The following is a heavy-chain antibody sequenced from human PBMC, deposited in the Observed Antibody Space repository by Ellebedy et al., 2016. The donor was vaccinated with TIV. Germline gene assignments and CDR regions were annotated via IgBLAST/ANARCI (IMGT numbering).Heavy chain of an antibody. CDR3: ARTEGTPRNWFNP. V-gene: IGHV1-8*01. CDR1: GYTFTSYD. D-gene: IGHD1-7*01. Sequence: ASVKVSXXASGYTFTSYDISWVRQAPGQGLEWMGWMNPNSGNTGYAQKFQGRVTMTRNTSISTAYMELSRLRSDDTAVYYCARTEGTPRNWFNPWGQGTLVTVSS. CDR2: MNPNSGNT. J-gene: IGHJ5*02.